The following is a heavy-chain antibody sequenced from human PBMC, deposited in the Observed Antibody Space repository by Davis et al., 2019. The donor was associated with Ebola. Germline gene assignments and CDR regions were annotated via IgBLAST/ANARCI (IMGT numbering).Heavy chain of an antibody. J-gene: IGHJ6*02. Sequence: PGGPLRLSCPAPGFTSSRYAMSRVRQAPGKGLEWVSAISGSGGSTYYADSVKGRFTISRDNSKNTLYLQMNSLRAEDTAVYYGASLVLTDVGGMDVWGQGATVAVSS. CDR2: ISGSGGST. CDR3: ASLVLTDVGGMDV. D-gene: IGHD3-9*01. CDR1: GFTSSRYA. V-gene: IGHV3-23*01.